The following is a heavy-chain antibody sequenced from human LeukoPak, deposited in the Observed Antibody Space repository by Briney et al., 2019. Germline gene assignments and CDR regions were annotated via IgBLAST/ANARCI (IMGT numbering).Heavy chain of an antibody. CDR2: IYYSGST. CDR1: GGSFSGYY. J-gene: IGHJ4*02. V-gene: IGHV4-34*09. Sequence: PSETLSLTCAVYGGSFSGYYWSWIRQPPGKGLEWIGYIYYSGSTYYNPSLKSRVTISVDTSKNQFSLKLSSVTAADTAVYYCASRSSSWPYFDYWGQGTLVTVSS. D-gene: IGHD6-13*01. CDR3: ASRSSSWPYFDY.